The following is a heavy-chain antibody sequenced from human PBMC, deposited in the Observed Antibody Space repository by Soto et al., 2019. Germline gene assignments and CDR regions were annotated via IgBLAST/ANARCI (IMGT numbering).Heavy chain of an antibody. J-gene: IGHJ6*02. CDR1: GYSFSGYY. Sequence: XSVKVSCKASGYSFSGYYMHWVRQSPGQGLEWMGWINPNSGGTNYAQKFQGRVTMTRDTSISTAYMELSRLRSDDTAVYYCARDPDIVVVVAATGYGMDVWGQGTTVTVSS. V-gene: IGHV1-2*02. CDR2: INPNSGGT. D-gene: IGHD2-15*01. CDR3: ARDPDIVVVVAATGYGMDV.